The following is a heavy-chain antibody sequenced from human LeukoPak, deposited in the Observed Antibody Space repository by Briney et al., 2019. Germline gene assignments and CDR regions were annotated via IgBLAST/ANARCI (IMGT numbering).Heavy chain of an antibody. CDR1: GYTFTSYD. J-gene: IGHJ4*02. Sequence: GASVKVSCKASGYTFTSYDINWVRQAPGQGLEWMGWMNPKSGNTGYAQKFQGRVTMTRNTSISTAYMELSSLRSEDTAVYYCARESRVWFGESPQGIDYWGQGTLVTVSS. CDR2: MNPKSGNT. CDR3: ARESRVWFGESPQGIDY. D-gene: IGHD3-10*01. V-gene: IGHV1-8*01.